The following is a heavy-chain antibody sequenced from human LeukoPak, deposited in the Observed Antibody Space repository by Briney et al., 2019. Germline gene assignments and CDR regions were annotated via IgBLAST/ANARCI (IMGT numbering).Heavy chain of an antibody. CDR3: ARDRGGGGWFDP. Sequence: SETLSLTCTVSGGSISSGGYYWSWIRQHPGKGLEWIGYIYSSGSTYYNPSLKSRVTISVDTSKNQFSLKLSSVTAADTAVYYCARDRGGGGWFDPWGQGTLVTVSS. V-gene: IGHV4-31*03. D-gene: IGHD2-15*01. CDR1: GGSISSGGYY. J-gene: IGHJ5*02. CDR2: IYSSGST.